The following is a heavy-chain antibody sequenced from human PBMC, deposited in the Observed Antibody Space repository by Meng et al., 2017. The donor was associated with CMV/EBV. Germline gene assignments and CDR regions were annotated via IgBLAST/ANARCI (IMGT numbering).Heavy chain of an antibody. Sequence: VGFLRLSCAASGFTFSSYGMHWVRQAPGKRLEWVAFIRYDGSNKYYADSVKGRFTISSDNSKNTLYLQLNSLRAEDTAVYYCAKDTIFGVDLNYYGMDVWGQGTTVTVSS. D-gene: IGHD3-3*01. V-gene: IGHV3-30*02. CDR1: GFTFSSYG. CDR3: AKDTIFGVDLNYYGMDV. J-gene: IGHJ6*02. CDR2: IRYDGSNK.